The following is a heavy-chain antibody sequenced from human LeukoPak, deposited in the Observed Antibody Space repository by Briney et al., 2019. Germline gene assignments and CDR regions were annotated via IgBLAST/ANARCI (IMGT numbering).Heavy chain of an antibody. CDR3: ARDFAYNTFDY. J-gene: IGHJ4*02. Sequence: PGGSLRLSCAASGFTFISYWMTWVRQAPGKGLEWVANIKEDGSQKNYVDSVKGRFTISRDNSKNSLYLQLSSLRAEDTAVYYCARDFAYNTFDYWGRGTLVTVSS. CDR1: GFTFISYW. D-gene: IGHD1-14*01. V-gene: IGHV3-7*01. CDR2: IKEDGSQK.